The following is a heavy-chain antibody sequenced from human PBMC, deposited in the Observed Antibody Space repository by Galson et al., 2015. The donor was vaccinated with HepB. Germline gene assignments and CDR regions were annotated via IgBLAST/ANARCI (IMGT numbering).Heavy chain of an antibody. J-gene: IGHJ5*02. CDR3: AGGLSTVATIFFDP. D-gene: IGHD5-12*01. V-gene: IGHV4-34*01. Sequence: SETLSLTCAVFGGSLSSYYWNWIRQPPGKGLEWIGEINHSGRTNYNPSLKSRVTISVDTSKNQFSLRVASVTAADTAVYYCAGGLSTVATIFFDPWGQGNLVTV. CDR2: INHSGRT. CDR1: GGSLSSYY.